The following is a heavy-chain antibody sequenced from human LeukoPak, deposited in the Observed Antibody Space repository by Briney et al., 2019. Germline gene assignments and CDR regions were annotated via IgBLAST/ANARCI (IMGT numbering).Heavy chain of an antibody. CDR1: GFTFSSFG. J-gene: IGHJ4*02. V-gene: IGHV3-30*18. D-gene: IGHD1-26*01. CDR2: ISYDGSNN. Sequence: PGRSLRLSCAASGFTFSSFGMHWVRQAPGKGLEWVALISYDGSNNYYADSVKGRLTISRDNSKNTLYLQMNSLRAEDTAVYYCAKRAVATNYFDYWGQGTLVTVSP. CDR3: AKRAVATNYFDY.